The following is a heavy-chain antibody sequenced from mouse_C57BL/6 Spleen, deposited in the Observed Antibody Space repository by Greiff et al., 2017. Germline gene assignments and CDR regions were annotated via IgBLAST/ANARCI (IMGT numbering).Heavy chain of an antibody. CDR1: GYAFSSYW. V-gene: IGHV1-80*01. Sequence: QVQLQQSGAELVKPGASVKISCKASGYAFSSYWMNWVKQRPGKGLEWIGQIYPGDGDTNYNGKFKGKATLTADKSSSTAYMQLSSLTSEDSAVYFCARSPPFITTVVATDYYAMDYWGQGTSVTVSS. CDR2: IYPGDGDT. CDR3: ARSPPFITTVVATDYYAMDY. J-gene: IGHJ4*01. D-gene: IGHD1-1*01.